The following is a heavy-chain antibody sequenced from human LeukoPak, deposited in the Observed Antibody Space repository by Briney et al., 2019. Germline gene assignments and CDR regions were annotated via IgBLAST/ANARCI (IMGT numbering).Heavy chain of an antibody. J-gene: IGHJ4*02. CDR2: ISTSGGNT. D-gene: IGHD6-13*01. CDR3: ARDVYSSSWYFDY. Sequence: GGSLRLSCAASGFTFSSYAMSWVRQAPGKGLEWVSAISTSGGNTNYADSVKGRFTISRDNSKNTLYLQMNSLRAEDTAVYYCARDVYSSSWYFDYWGQGTLVTVSS. CDR1: GFTFSSYA. V-gene: IGHV3-23*01.